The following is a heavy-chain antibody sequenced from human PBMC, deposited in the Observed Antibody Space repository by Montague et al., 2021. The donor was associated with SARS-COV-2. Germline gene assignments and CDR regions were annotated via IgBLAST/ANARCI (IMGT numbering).Heavy chain of an antibody. D-gene: IGHD7-27*01. J-gene: IGHJ6*02. CDR1: GDSVPRNDIA. V-gene: IGHV6-1*01. Sequence: CAISGDSVPRNDIAWNWFRQSPSRGLEWLGRTFYRSEWNYHYADSVKSRITIDPDTSKNQVSLQLRSVTPEDTAVYFCARVRQLGRGMDVWGQGTTNTVTS. CDR2: TFYRSEWNY. CDR3: ARVRQLGRGMDV.